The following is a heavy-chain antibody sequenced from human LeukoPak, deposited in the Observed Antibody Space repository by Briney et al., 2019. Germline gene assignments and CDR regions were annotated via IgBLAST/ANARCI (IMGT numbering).Heavy chain of an antibody. Sequence: SETLSLTCSVSGGSINTYYWSWIRQPPGRGLEWTGNIYYSGSTNYNPSLKSRVTISADTSRNQFSLKLSSVTAADTAVYYCARLVAATGNFDYWGQGTLVTVSS. CDR2: IYYSGST. J-gene: IGHJ4*02. CDR3: ARLVAATGNFDY. D-gene: IGHD6-13*01. CDR1: GGSINTYY. V-gene: IGHV4-59*12.